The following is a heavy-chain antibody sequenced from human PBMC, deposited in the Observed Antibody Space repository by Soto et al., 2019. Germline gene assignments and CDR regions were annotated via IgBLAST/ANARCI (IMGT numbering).Heavy chain of an antibody. V-gene: IGHV1-2*02. D-gene: IGHD2-8*02. J-gene: IGHJ4*02. CDR3: ALEPTCTAGFDL. CDR1: GHTFTGHH. Sequence: QVQLVQSGAEVKKPGASVKVSCKASGHTFTGHHMHWVRQAPGQGLEWMGLIDLDIGDTKYAQKFQGRVTSTSDTSITTAYTERRGLRSDCTAVYYCALEPTCTAGFDLWAQGTLVTVAS. CDR2: IDLDIGDT.